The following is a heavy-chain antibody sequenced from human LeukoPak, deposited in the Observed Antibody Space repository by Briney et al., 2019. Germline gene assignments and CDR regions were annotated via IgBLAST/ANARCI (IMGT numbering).Heavy chain of an antibody. Sequence: PSETLSLTCTVSGGSISISGYFWSWIRQTPGEGLQWIGGIKYSGSTDYNPSLKSRVTMSIDTSKNQFSLTLTSVTAADTAMYYCARGILGQGYFDLWGRDTLVTVSS. CDR1: GGSISISGYF. D-gene: IGHD3/OR15-3a*01. CDR2: IKYSGST. CDR3: ARGILGQGYFDL. J-gene: IGHJ2*01. V-gene: IGHV4-39*07.